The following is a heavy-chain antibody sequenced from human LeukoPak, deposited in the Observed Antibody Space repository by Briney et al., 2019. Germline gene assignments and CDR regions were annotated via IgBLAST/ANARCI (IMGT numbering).Heavy chain of an antibody. CDR1: GFTFSSYA. D-gene: IGHD6-19*01. V-gene: IGHV3-23*01. CDR3: AKEVGFAVAGTFDY. Sequence: GGSLRLSCAASGFTFSSYAMSWVRRAPGKGLEWVSAISGSGGSTYYADSVKGRFTISRDNSKNTLYLQMNSLRAEDTAVYYRAKEVGFAVAGTFDYWGQGTLVTVSS. CDR2: ISGSGGST. J-gene: IGHJ4*02.